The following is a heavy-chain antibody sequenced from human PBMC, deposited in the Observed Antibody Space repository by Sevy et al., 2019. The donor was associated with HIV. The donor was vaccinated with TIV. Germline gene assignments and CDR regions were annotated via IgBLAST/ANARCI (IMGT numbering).Heavy chain of an antibody. V-gene: IGHV3-30*18. D-gene: IGHD6-19*01. CDR3: AKEPSPYSSPWYFDD. CDR2: ISHTGGTK. CDR1: GFPVSSNY. J-gene: IGHJ4*02. Sequence: GGSLRLSCAASGFPVSSNYMSWVRQAPGKGLEWVGVISHTGGTKYYADSVRGRFTISRDNSKNTLYLQVNSLRVEDTAVYYCAKEPSPYSSPWYFDDWGQGTLVTVSS.